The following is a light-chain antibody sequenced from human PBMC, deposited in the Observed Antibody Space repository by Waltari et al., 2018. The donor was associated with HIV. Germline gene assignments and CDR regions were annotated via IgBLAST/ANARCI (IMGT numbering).Light chain of an antibody. CDR1: SSDVGGYNY. CDR2: EVS. Sequence: QSALTQPRSVSGSPGQSVTISCTGTSSDVGGYNYVSWYQQHPGKAPKLMIYEVSKRPSGVPDRFSGSKSGNTASLTISGLQAEDEADYYCCSYAGSYTLVFGTGTKVTVL. V-gene: IGLV2-11*01. J-gene: IGLJ1*01. CDR3: CSYAGSYTLV.